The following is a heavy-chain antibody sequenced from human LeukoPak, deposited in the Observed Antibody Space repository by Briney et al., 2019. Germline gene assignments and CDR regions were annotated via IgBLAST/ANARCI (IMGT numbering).Heavy chain of an antibody. D-gene: IGHD2-8*01. CDR2: INPDGDVT. CDR1: GYSFTGYY. Sequence: ASMKVSCKASGYSFTGYYIHWVRQATGQGLEWMGWINPDGDVTKSAQKFPGRVTMTSDTSINTIYMELSGLISDDTAFYYCARGPNHYYYMDFGGKGTTVSVSS. J-gene: IGHJ6*03. CDR3: ARGPNHYYYMDF. V-gene: IGHV1-2*02.